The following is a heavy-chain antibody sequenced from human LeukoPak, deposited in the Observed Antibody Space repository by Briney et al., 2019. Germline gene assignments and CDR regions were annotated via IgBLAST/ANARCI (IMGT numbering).Heavy chain of an antibody. J-gene: IGHJ4*02. Sequence: PSETLSLTCTVSGGSISSYYWSWIRQPPGKGLEWIGYIYYSGSTKYNPSLKSRVTMSADTSKNQFSLNLNSVTAADTAVYYCARRAKDFWSNFDYWGQGTLVTVSS. V-gene: IGHV4-59*08. CDR3: ARRAKDFWSNFDY. D-gene: IGHD3-3*01. CDR1: GGSISSYY. CDR2: IYYSGST.